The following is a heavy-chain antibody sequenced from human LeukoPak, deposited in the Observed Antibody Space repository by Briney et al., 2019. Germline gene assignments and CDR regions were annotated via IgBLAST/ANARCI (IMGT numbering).Heavy chain of an antibody. Sequence: SETLSLTCTVSGYSISSGYYWGWIRQPPGKGLEWIGSIYHSGSTYYNPSLKSRVTISVDTSKNQFSLKLSSVTAADTAVYYCARLPTVTPYYFDYWGQGTLVTVSS. CDR3: ARLPTVTPYYFDY. V-gene: IGHV4-38-2*02. D-gene: IGHD4-17*01. CDR1: GYSISSGYY. CDR2: IYHSGST. J-gene: IGHJ4*02.